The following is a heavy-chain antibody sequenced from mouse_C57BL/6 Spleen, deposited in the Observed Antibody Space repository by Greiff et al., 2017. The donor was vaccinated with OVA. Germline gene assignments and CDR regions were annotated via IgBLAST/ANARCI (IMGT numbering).Heavy chain of an antibody. CDR3: ARGGMVTTRYAMDY. D-gene: IGHD2-2*01. J-gene: IGHJ4*01. CDR1: GFTFSDYY. CDR2: ISNGGGST. V-gene: IGHV5-12*01. Sequence: EVQGVESGGGLVQPGGSLKLSCAASGFTFSDYYMYWVRQTPEKRLEWVAYISNGGGSTYYPDTVKGRFTISRDNAKNTLYLQMSRLKSEDTAMYYCARGGMVTTRYAMDYWGQGTSVTVSS.